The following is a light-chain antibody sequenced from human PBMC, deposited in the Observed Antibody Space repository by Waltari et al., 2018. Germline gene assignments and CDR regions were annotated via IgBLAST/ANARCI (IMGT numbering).Light chain of an antibody. V-gene: IGKV2-30*01. Sequence: DVVLTQSPLSLPVTLGQPASISCRSSHSLVNTDGNTYLNWFRQRPGQSPRRLIYKVSNRGSGVPDRFSGSGAVTDFTLRISRVEAEDVGLYFCFQGTHWPPYTFGQGTKLEIK. CDR1: HSLVNTDGNTY. J-gene: IGKJ2*01. CDR3: FQGTHWPPYT. CDR2: KVS.